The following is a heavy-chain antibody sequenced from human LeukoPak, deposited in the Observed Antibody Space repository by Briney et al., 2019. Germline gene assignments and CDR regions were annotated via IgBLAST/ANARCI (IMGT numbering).Heavy chain of an antibody. CDR1: GFTFSSYA. D-gene: IGHD3-22*01. Sequence: GGSLRLSCAASGFTFSSYAMHWVRQAPGKGLEWVAVISYDGSNKYYADSVKGRFTISRDNSKNTLYLQMNSLRAEDTAVYYCATSGGPMTLYYFDYWGQGTLVTVSS. CDR2: ISYDGSNK. CDR3: ATSGGPMTLYYFDY. J-gene: IGHJ4*02. V-gene: IGHV3-30-3*01.